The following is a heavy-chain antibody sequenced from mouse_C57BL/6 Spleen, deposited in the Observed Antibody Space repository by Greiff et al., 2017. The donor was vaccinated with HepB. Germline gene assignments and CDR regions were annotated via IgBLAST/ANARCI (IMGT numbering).Heavy chain of an antibody. Sequence: VKLEESGPGLVAPSQSLSITCTVSGFSLTSYGVSWVRQPPGKGLEWLGVIWGDGSTNYHSALISRLSISKDNSKSQVFLKLNSLQTDDTATYYCAKGGVITTVVDWYFDVWGTGTTVTVSS. J-gene: IGHJ1*03. V-gene: IGHV2-3*01. CDR3: AKGGVITTVVDWYFDV. CDR2: IWGDGST. CDR1: GFSLTSYG. D-gene: IGHD1-1*01.